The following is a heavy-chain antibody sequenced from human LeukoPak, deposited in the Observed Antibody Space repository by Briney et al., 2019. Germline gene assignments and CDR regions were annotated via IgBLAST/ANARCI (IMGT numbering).Heavy chain of an antibody. J-gene: IGHJ4*02. CDR3: AKGGRVADY. CDR2: IKEDGSEK. Sequence: GGSLRLSCAASGFTFSKYWMTWVGQAPGKGREGVANIKEDGSEKSYVDSVKGRSNISRDTAKNSLFLEMNSLRVEDTAVYYCAKGGRVADYWGQGTLVSVSS. V-gene: IGHV3-7*01. CDR1: GFTFSKYW. D-gene: IGHD3-10*01.